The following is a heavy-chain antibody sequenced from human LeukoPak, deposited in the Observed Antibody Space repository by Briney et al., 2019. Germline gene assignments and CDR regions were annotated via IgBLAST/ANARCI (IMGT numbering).Heavy chain of an antibody. CDR3: ARITAMGRWGYFDY. J-gene: IGHJ4*02. D-gene: IGHD5-18*01. Sequence: SVKVSCKASGGTFSSYAISWVRQAPGQGLEWMGRIIPIFGTANYAQKFQGRVTITTDESTSTAYMELSSLRSEDTAVYYCARITAMGRWGYFDYWGQGTLVTVSS. CDR1: GGTFSSYA. V-gene: IGHV1-69*05. CDR2: IIPIFGTA.